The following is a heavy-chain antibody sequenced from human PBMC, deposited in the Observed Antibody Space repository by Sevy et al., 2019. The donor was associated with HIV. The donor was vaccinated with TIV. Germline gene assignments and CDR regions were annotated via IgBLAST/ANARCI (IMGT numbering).Heavy chain of an antibody. Sequence: ASVKVSCKASGNTFGSYGINWVRQAPGQGLEWMGWISIDNGDTKYIENLQGRVTMTRDTSTRTAYMELTSLRADDTAVYYCAREGEADYYFESWGQGTLVTVSS. CDR3: AREGEADYYFES. V-gene: IGHV1-18*01. CDR2: ISIDNGDT. CDR1: GNTFGSYG. D-gene: IGHD3-16*01. J-gene: IGHJ4*02.